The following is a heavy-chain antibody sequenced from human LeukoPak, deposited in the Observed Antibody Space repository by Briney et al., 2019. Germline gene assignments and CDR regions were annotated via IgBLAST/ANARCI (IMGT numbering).Heavy chain of an antibody. CDR3: ARQGRISMIVVLIEDAFDI. D-gene: IGHD3-22*01. CDR1: GYSISSGYY. V-gene: IGHV4-38-2*02. Sequence: SETLSLTCTVSGYSISSGYYWGWIRQPPGKGLEWIGSICHSGSTYYNPSLKSRVTISVDTSKNQFSLKLSSVTAADTAVYYCARQGRISMIVVLIEDAFDIWGQGTMVTVSS. J-gene: IGHJ3*02. CDR2: ICHSGST.